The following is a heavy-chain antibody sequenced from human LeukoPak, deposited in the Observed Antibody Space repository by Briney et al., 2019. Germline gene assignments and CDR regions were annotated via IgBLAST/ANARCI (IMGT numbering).Heavy chain of an antibody. CDR3: ARCTMVRGVIRFGYYYYYMDV. Sequence: PGGSLRLSCAASGFTVSSNYMSWVRQAPGKGLEWVSVIYSGGSTYYADSVKGRFTISRDNAKNSLYLQMNSLRAEDTAVYYSARCTMVRGVIRFGYYYYYMDVWGKGTTVTVSS. CDR2: IYSGGST. V-gene: IGHV3-53*01. D-gene: IGHD3-10*01. CDR1: GFTVSSNY. J-gene: IGHJ6*03.